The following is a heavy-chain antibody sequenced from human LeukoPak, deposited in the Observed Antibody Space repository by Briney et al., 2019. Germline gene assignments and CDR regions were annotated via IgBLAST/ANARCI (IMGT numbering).Heavy chain of an antibody. V-gene: IGHV3-53*01. Sequence: PGWSLRLFCSASGFTFSNKYMTWVRQAPGKGLELVSLIYSDDRTYYADSVNGRCTISREGSKNTLYLQMNSLRVEETAVYYCARGLFLSGYLDAFDIWGQGTVVTVSS. J-gene: IGHJ3*02. D-gene: IGHD3-22*01. CDR2: IYSDDRT. CDR3: ARGLFLSGYLDAFDI. CDR1: GFTFSNKY.